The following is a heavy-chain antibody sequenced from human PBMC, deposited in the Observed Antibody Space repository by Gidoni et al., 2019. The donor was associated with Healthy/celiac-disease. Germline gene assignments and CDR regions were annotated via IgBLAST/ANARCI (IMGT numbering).Heavy chain of an antibody. CDR1: GYTFTGYY. J-gene: IGHJ4*02. CDR3: AALRPYSSSVSHLIDY. Sequence: QVQLVQSGAEVKKPGASVKVSCKASGYTFTGYYMHWVRQAPGQGLEWMGRINPNSGGTNYAQKFQGRVTMTRDTSISTAYMELSRLRSDDTAVYYCAALRPYSSSVSHLIDYWGQGTLVTVSS. CDR2: INPNSGGT. V-gene: IGHV1-2*06. D-gene: IGHD6-13*01.